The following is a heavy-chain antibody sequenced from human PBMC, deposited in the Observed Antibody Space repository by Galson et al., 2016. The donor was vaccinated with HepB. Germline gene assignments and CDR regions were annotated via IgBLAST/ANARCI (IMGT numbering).Heavy chain of an antibody. V-gene: IGHV4-39*07. CDR2: MYYSGDA. J-gene: IGHJ4*02. CDR1: GGSIRSSNSY. D-gene: IGHD5-18*01. Sequence: ETLSLTCTVSGGSIRSSNSYWGWIRQSPGKGLEWLGTMYYSGDAYYNPSLKSRVTISLDTSKNQFSLKLTSVTAADTAVYFCARESTSMSFDYWGPGTVVSVSS. CDR3: ARESTSMSFDY.